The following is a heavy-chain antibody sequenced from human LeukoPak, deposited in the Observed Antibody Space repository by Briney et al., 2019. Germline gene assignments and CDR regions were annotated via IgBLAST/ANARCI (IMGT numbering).Heavy chain of an antibody. CDR3: ARAELLWFGELLDAFDI. CDR2: ISGSGSST. CDR1: GFTFSSYA. V-gene: IGHV3-23*01. Sequence: TGGSLRLSCAASGFTFSSYAMSWVRQAPGKGLEWVSFISGSGSSTNYADSVKGRFTISRDNSKNTLYLQMNSLRAEDTAVYYCARAELLWFGELLDAFDIWGQGTMVTVSS. D-gene: IGHD3-10*01. J-gene: IGHJ3*02.